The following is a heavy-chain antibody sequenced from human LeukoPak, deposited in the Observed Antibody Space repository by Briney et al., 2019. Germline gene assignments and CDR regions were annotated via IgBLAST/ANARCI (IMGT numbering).Heavy chain of an antibody. CDR1: GYTFTDYY. CDR2: INPDSGGT. V-gene: IGHV1-2*02. Sequence: ASVKVSCKASGYTFTDYYMHWVRQAPGQGLEWMVWINPDSGGTNYAQKFQGRVTMTRDTSISTAYMELSRLRSDDTAVYYCASAKDYDFWSGSNAHFDYWGQGTLVTVSS. D-gene: IGHD3-3*01. J-gene: IGHJ4*02. CDR3: ASAKDYDFWSGSNAHFDY.